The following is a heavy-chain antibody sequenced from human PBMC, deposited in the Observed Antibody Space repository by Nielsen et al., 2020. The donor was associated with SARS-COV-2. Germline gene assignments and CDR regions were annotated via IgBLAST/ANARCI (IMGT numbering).Heavy chain of an antibody. D-gene: IGHD3-22*01. CDR1: GFTFSSYA. V-gene: IGHV3-23*01. CDR2: ISGSGGST. J-gene: IGHJ4*02. Sequence: GGSLRLSCAASGFTFSSYAMSWVRQAPGKGLEWVSAISGSGGSTYYADSVKGRFTISRDNSKNTLYLQMNSLRAEDTAVYYCAKDQYYDSSGYSRGDFDYWGQGTLVTVSS. CDR3: AKDQYYDSSGYSRGDFDY.